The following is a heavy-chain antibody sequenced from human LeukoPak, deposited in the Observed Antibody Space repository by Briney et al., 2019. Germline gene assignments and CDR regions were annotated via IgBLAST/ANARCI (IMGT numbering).Heavy chain of an antibody. D-gene: IGHD7-27*01. V-gene: IGHV2-5*02. Sequence: SGXXLVKPTQTLTLACSFSGFSLTTSGGGVGWIRQPPVKALEGLALSYWDDDKGYNPLMKSRVTITKGNSKNQVGRKMTNVDPVDTGTYFCAHRRKRAVAIGNGGFDFWGQGTLVTVSS. CDR2: SYWDDDK. CDR1: GFSLTTSGGG. CDR3: AHRRKRAVAIGNGGFDF. J-gene: IGHJ4*02.